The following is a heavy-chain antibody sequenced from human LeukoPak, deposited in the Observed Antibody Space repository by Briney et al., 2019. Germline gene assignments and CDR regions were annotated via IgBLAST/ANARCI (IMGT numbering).Heavy chain of an antibody. CDR2: ISAYNGNT. D-gene: IGHD3-22*01. J-gene: IGHJ4*02. CDR3: ARGSRFPYYYDSSGYYRY. CDR1: GYTFTSYG. V-gene: IGHV1-18*01. Sequence: ASVKVSCKASGYTFTSYGISWVRQAPGQGLEWMGWISAYNGNTNYAQKLQGRVNMTPDTSTSTAYMELRSLRSDDTAVYYCARGSRFPYYYDSSGYYRYWGQGTLVTVSS.